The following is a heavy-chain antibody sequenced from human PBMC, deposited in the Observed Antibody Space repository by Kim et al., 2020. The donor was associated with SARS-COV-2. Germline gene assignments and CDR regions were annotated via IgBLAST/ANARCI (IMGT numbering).Heavy chain of an antibody. Sequence: ASVKVSCKASGYTFTSYGISWVRQAPGQGLEWMGWISAYNGNTNYAQKLQGRVTMTTDTSTSTAYMELRSLRSDDTAVYYCARRTGTDIAAADFAHYYYYGMDVWGQGTTVTVSS. J-gene: IGHJ6*02. CDR1: GYTFTSYG. V-gene: IGHV1-18*01. CDR3: ARRTGTDIAAADFAHYYYYGMDV. CDR2: ISAYNGNT. D-gene: IGHD6-13*01.